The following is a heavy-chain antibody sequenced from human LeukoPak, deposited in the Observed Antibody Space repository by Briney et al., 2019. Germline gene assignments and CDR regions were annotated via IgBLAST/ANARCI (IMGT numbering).Heavy chain of an antibody. D-gene: IGHD2-2*01. Sequence: GGSLRLSCAVSGITLSNYGMTWVRQAPGKGLEWVAGISDTGGRTNYADSVKGRFTISRDNSKNTLYLQMNSLRAEDTAVYYCARAHIVVVPAAMHYFDYWGQGTLVTVSS. V-gene: IGHV3-23*01. CDR3: ARAHIVVVPAAMHYFDY. J-gene: IGHJ4*02. CDR2: ISDTGGRT. CDR1: GITLSNYG.